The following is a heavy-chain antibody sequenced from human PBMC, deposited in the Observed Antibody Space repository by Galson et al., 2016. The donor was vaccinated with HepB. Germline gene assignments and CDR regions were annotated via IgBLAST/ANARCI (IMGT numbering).Heavy chain of an antibody. Sequence: SLRLSCAASDFTFSNAWMNWVRQAPGKGLVWVGHIKSKADGGTTDYTAPVKGRFTISRDDSKNTLYLQMNSLKTEDTAVYYCTTPYCSSTTCYAGAFDIWGQGTMVTVSS. CDR2: IKSKADGGTT. J-gene: IGHJ3*02. CDR3: TTPYCSSTTCYAGAFDI. V-gene: IGHV3-15*07. CDR1: DFTFSNAW. D-gene: IGHD2-2*01.